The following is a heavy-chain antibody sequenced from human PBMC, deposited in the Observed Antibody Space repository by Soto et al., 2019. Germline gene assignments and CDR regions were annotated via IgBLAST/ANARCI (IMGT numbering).Heavy chain of an antibody. CDR1: GYSISSGYY. Sequence: SETRSLTCAVSGYSISSGYYWGGIRQTPGKGLEWIASIYHSGRTYYNPSLKSRVTISVDTSRNQFSLKLTSVTAADTAVYYCARGAATVTPGWFDPWGQGIMVTVSS. CDR3: ARGAATVTPGWFDP. V-gene: IGHV4-38-2*01. J-gene: IGHJ5*02. D-gene: IGHD4-17*01. CDR2: IYHSGRT.